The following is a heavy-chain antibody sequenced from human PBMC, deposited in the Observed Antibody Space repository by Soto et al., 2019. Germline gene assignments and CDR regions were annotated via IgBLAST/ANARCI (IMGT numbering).Heavy chain of an antibody. V-gene: IGHV3-23*01. CDR3: AKDRLGHGYDSSGYSDY. J-gene: IGHJ4*02. CDR1: GFTFSSYA. CDR2: ISGSGGST. D-gene: IGHD3-22*01. Sequence: GGSLRLSCAASGFTFSSYAMSWVRQAPGKGLEWVSAISGSGGSTYYADSVKGRFTISRDNSKNTLYLQMNSLRAEDTAVYYCAKDRLGHGYDSSGYSDYWGQGTLVTVSS.